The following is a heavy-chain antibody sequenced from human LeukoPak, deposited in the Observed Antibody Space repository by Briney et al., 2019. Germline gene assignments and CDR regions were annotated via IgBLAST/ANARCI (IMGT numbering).Heavy chain of an antibody. CDR2: IIPIFGTA. CDR1: GGTFSSYA. J-gene: IGHJ6*03. CDR3: ARGGIAARPAGLYYYYTDV. Sequence: SAKVSCKASGGTFSSYAISWVRQAPGQGLEWMGGIIPIFGTANYAQKFQGRVTITADESTSTAYMELSSLRSEDTAVYYCARGGIAARPAGLYYYYTDVWGKGTTVTVSS. V-gene: IGHV1-69*13. D-gene: IGHD6-6*01.